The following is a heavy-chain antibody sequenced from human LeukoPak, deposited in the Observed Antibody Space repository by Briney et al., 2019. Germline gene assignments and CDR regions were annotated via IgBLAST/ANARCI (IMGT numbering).Heavy chain of an antibody. Sequence: GGSLRLSCAGSGFTFSNHSMSWVRQAPGKGLEWLSSISGSGGSAYYADSVKGRFTISRDNSKNTLYLQMNSLRAEDTAVYYCAKRNGYSYGPSGSFFDYWGQGTLVTVSS. V-gene: IGHV3-23*01. CDR2: ISGSGGSA. D-gene: IGHD5-18*01. CDR3: AKRNGYSYGPSGSFFDY. CDR1: GFTFSNHS. J-gene: IGHJ4*02.